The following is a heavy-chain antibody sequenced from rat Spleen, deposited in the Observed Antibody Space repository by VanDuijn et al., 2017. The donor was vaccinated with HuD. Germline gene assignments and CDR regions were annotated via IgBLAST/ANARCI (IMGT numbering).Heavy chain of an antibody. CDR3: TRGGLYYFDY. J-gene: IGHJ2*01. CDR2: MINIGDSI. CDR1: GFTFSDCY. V-gene: IGHV5-31*01. Sequence: EVQLVESDGGLVQPGRSLKLSCATSGFTFSDCYMAWIRQAPGKGLEWVASMINIGDSIYYPDSVKGRFTISRDNAKSTLYLQMNSLRSEDTATYYCTRGGLYYFDYWGQGVMVTVSS.